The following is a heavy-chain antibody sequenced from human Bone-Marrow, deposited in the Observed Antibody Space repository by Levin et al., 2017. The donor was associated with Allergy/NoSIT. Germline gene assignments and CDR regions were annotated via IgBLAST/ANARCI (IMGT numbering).Heavy chain of an antibody. CDR1: GGSISSSTYF. CDR3: ARVTGYYVHYFDY. CDR2: ISYSGST. V-gene: IGHV4-39*07. D-gene: IGHD3-9*01. J-gene: IGHJ4*02. Sequence: SQTLSLPCTVSGGSISSSTYFWGWIRQPPGRGLEWIGSISYSGSTYYNPSLKSRVTISLDTSKYQFSLKLNSVTAADTAVYYCARVTGYYVHYFDYWGQGTLVTVSS.